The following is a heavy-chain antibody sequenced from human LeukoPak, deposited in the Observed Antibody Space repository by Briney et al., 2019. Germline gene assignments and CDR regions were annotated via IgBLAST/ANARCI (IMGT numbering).Heavy chain of an antibody. CDR3: ATHRVANWN. CDR1: GITFNKLW. CDR2: VKEEGSEK. V-gene: IGHV3-7*01. Sequence: GGSLRLSCAASGITFNKLWMTWVRQAPGKALEWVASVKEEGSEKYHVDSVKGRFTISRDNAKNSLFLERNSLRAEDTAVYYCATHRVANWNWGQGTLVTVSS. D-gene: IGHD1-20*01. J-gene: IGHJ4*02.